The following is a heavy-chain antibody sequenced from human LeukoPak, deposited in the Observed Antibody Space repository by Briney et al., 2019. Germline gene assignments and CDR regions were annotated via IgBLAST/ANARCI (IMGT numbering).Heavy chain of an antibody. CDR2: IYYSGST. V-gene: IGHV4-59*01. Sequence: PSETLSLTCTVSGGSISSYYWSWIRQPPGKGLEWIGYIYYSGSTSYNPSLKSRVTTSVDTSKNQFSLKLSSVTAADTAVYYCARGREGEDYYYYYMDVWGKGTTVTVSS. D-gene: IGHD3-10*01. J-gene: IGHJ6*03. CDR3: ARGREGEDYYYYYMDV. CDR1: GGSISSYY.